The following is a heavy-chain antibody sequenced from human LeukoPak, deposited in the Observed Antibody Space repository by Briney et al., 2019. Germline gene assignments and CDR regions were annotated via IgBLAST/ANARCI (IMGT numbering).Heavy chain of an antibody. V-gene: IGHV3-66*01. CDR1: GFTVSSNY. J-gene: IGHJ3*02. Sequence: GGSLRLSCAASGFTVSSNYMSWVRQAPGKGLEWVSVIYSGGSTYYADSVKGRFTISRDNPKNTLYLQMNSLRAEDTAVYYCARVKDDAFDIWGQGTMVTVSS. CDR3: ARVKDDAFDI. CDR2: IYSGGST.